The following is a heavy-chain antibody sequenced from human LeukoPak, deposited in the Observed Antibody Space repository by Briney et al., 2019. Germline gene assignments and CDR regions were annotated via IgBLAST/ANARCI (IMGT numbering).Heavy chain of an antibody. CDR3: ARAEVVVAAIDIYYFDY. D-gene: IGHD2-15*01. Sequence: ASVKVSCKASGYTFTSYGISWVRQAPGQGLEWMGWISAYNGNTNYAQKLQGRVTMTTDTSTSTAYMELRSLRSEDTAVYYCARAEVVVAAIDIYYFDYWGQGTLVTVSS. V-gene: IGHV1-18*01. CDR1: GYTFTSYG. J-gene: IGHJ4*02. CDR2: ISAYNGNT.